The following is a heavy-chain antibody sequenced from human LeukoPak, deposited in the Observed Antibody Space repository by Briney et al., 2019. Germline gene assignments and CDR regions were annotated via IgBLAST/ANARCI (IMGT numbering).Heavy chain of an antibody. CDR1: GGSFSGYY. V-gene: IGHV4-34*01. D-gene: IGHD2-2*01. CDR3: ARGRQYQLPRNWFDP. CDR2: INHSGST. J-gene: IGHJ5*02. Sequence: PSETLSLTCAVYGGSFSGYYWSWIRQPPGKGLEWIGEINHSGSTNYNPSLKSRVTISVDTSKNRFSLKLSSVTAADTAVYYCARGRQYQLPRNWFDPWGQGTLVTVSS.